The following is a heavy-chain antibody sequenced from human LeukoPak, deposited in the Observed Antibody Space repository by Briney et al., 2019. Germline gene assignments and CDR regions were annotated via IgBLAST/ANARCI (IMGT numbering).Heavy chain of an antibody. CDR1: VGSISSYY. CDR2: ICYRGRT. Sequence: SETLSLTCTLSVGSISSYYGTWMRQPRGKGLEGIGYICYRGRTNYSDSLKSRVTISAGTSKNQVSLKLSSVTAADTAVYYCATVGQSTDCTGGSCSLDSSGQGNLVTVSS. J-gene: IGHJ4*02. V-gene: IGHV4-59*01. D-gene: IGHD2-15*01. CDR3: ATVGQSTDCTGGSCSLDS.